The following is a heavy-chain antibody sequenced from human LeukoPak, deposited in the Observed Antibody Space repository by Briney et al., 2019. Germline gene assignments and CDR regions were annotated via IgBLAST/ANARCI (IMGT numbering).Heavy chain of an antibody. D-gene: IGHD1-1*01. V-gene: IGHV3-23*01. CDR2: ISGSGDST. CDR3: TRGSSTGTRSSPPRY. Sequence: TGGSLRLSCAASGFTFSTYAMNWVRQAPGKGLEWVASISGSGDSTYYADSVRGRFTFSRDNSKNTLYLQMNSLKTEDTAVYYCTRGSSTGTRSSPPRYWGQGTLVTVSS. J-gene: IGHJ4*02. CDR1: GFTFSTYA.